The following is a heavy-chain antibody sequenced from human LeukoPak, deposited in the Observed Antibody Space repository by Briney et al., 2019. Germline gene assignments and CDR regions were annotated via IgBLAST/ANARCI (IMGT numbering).Heavy chain of an antibody. CDR1: GGSFSGYY. CDR2: IYYSGST. V-gene: IGHV4-34*01. D-gene: IGHD6-13*01. Sequence: PSETLSLTCAVYGGSFSGYYWSWIRQPPGKGLEWIGSIYYSGSTYYNPSLKSRVTISVDTSKNQFSLKLSSVTAADTAVYYCARGSAAAGFRSYYYYYYYMDVWGKGTTVTVSS. CDR3: ARGSAAAGFRSYYYYYYYMDV. J-gene: IGHJ6*03.